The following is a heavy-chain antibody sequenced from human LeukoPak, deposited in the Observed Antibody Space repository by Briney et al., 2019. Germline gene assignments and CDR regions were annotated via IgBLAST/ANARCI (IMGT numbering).Heavy chain of an antibody. Sequence: ASVKVSCKASAYTFTSYDINWVRQATGQGLEWMGWMNPKSGNTGYAQKFQGRVTMTRNTSISTAYMELSSLRSEDTAVYYCARGAPGSYCSGGSCPYFDYWGQGTLISVSS. CDR3: ARGAPGSYCSGGSCPYFDY. D-gene: IGHD2-15*01. J-gene: IGHJ4*02. CDR2: MNPKSGNT. V-gene: IGHV1-8*01. CDR1: AYTFTSYD.